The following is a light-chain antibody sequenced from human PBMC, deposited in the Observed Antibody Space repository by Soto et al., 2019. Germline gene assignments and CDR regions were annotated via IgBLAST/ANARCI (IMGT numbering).Light chain of an antibody. CDR1: QNLLYKSNNKNY. CDR2: WAS. J-gene: IGKJ1*01. Sequence: DIVMIQSPDSLAVSLGERATINCRSTQNLLYKSNNKNYLAWYQQKPGQPPKLLIYWASTRQSGVPDRFTGSVSGTHFTLTISSLRAEDVEVYYCQQYYTPPPTFGQGTKVEI. CDR3: QQYYTPPPT. V-gene: IGKV4-1*01.